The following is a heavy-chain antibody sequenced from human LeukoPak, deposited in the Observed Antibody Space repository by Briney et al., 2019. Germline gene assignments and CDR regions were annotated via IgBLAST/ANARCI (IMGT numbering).Heavy chain of an antibody. CDR2: IIPIFGTA. D-gene: IGHD2-21*02. V-gene: IGHV1-69*13. Sequence: SVTVSCKASGGTFSSYAISWVRQAPGQGLEWMGGIIPIFGTANYAQKFQGRVTITADESTSTAYMELSSLRSEDTAVYYCATLAYCGGDCYSYFDYWGQGTLVTVSS. CDR1: GGTFSSYA. J-gene: IGHJ4*02. CDR3: ATLAYCGGDCYSYFDY.